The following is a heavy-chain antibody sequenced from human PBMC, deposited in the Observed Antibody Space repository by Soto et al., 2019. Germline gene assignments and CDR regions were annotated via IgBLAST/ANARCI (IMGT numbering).Heavy chain of an antibody. D-gene: IGHD2-15*01. CDR2: HYNDGST. V-gene: IGHV4-31*03. Sequence: TLSLTCKVTGCSVSSGGYYRSGVRQNAEKGLEWIGYHYNDGSTFYNPAPQSRAVISVDRTKNHLFLDLRSVTAADTAVYYSARPRHAAKLLDDSGQATLVTVS. J-gene: IGHJ4*01. CDR1: GCSVSSGGYY. CDR3: ARPRHAAKLLDD.